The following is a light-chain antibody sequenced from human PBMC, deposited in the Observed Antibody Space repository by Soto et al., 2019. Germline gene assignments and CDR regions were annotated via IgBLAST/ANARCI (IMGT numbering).Light chain of an antibody. J-gene: IGKJ1*01. CDR3: QQYGSSPPEKT. CDR2: GAS. V-gene: IGKV3-20*01. CDR1: QSVSNNY. Sequence: EIVLTQSPGTLSLSPGERATLSCRASQSVSNNYLAWYQQKPGQAPRLLIYGASSRATGIPDRFSGSGSGTDFTLTISRLEPEDFAVYYCQQYGSSPPEKTFGQGTKGEI.